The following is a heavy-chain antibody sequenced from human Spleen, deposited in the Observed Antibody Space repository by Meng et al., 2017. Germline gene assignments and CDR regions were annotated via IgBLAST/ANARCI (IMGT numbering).Heavy chain of an antibody. D-gene: IGHD6-19*01. J-gene: IGHJ4*02. V-gene: IGHV1-46*01. CDR2: INPSDGST. Sequence: ASVKVSCKASGYTFTSYGISWVRQAPGQGLEWMGIINPSDGSTSYAQKFQGRVTMTRDTSTSSVYMELSSLRSEDTAVYYCARDREGAVAGYYFDYWGQGTLVTVSS. CDR3: ARDREGAVAGYYFDY. CDR1: GYTFTSYG.